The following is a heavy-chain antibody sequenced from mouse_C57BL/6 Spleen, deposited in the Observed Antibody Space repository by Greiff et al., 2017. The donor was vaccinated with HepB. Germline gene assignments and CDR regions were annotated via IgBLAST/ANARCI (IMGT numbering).Heavy chain of an antibody. D-gene: IGHD4-1*01. CDR3: ARVATGTFYYAMDY. Sequence: QVQLKQSGAELARPGASVKMSCKASGYTFTSYTMHWVKQRPGQGLEWIGYINPSSGYTKYNQKFKDKATLTADKSSSTAYMQLSSLTSEDSAVYYCARVATGTFYYAMDYWGQGTSVTVSS. J-gene: IGHJ4*01. V-gene: IGHV1-4*01. CDR2: INPSSGYT. CDR1: GYTFTSYT.